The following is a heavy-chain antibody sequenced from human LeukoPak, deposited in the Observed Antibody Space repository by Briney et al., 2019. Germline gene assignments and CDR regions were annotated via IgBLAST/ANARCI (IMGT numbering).Heavy chain of an antibody. CDR3: ARREGKYYDSSGYFDY. V-gene: IGHV4-4*07. D-gene: IGHD3-22*01. J-gene: IGHJ4*02. Sequence: PSETLSLTCTVSGSSISAYYWIWIRRPAGRGLEWIGRIYTSDNTDYNPSLKSRVTMSVDTSKNQFSLKLSSVTAADTAVYYCARREGKYYDSSGYFDYWGQGTLVTVSS. CDR2: IYTSDNT. CDR1: GSSISAYY.